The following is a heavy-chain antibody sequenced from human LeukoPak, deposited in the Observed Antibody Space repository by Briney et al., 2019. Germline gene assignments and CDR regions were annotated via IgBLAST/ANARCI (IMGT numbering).Heavy chain of an antibody. J-gene: IGHJ6*02. CDR1: GFTFSSYS. V-gene: IGHV3-48*01. CDR2: ISSSSSTI. Sequence: PGGSLRLSCAASGFTFSSYSMNWVRQAPGEGREWVSYISSSSSTISYEAHMKDRCTISRDNAKTSLYLQMNSLRAEDTAVYYCARGNRWLVFYYYGMDVWGQGTTVTVSS. CDR3: ARGNRWLVFYYYGMDV. D-gene: IGHD6-19*01.